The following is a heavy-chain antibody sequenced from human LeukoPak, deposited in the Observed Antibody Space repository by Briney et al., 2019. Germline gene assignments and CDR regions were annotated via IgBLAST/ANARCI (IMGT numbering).Heavy chain of an antibody. CDR2: IYPDDSDT. D-gene: IGHD6-13*01. Sequence: GESLKISCKGSGYNFTNYWIRWVRQMPGKGLEWVGMIYPDDSDTRYSPSFQGQVTISADKSINTACLQWGSLKASDTAMYYCARQGSYSSSWYNIDYWGQGTPVTVSS. CDR3: ARQGSYSSSWYNIDY. V-gene: IGHV5-51*01. J-gene: IGHJ4*02. CDR1: GYNFTNYW.